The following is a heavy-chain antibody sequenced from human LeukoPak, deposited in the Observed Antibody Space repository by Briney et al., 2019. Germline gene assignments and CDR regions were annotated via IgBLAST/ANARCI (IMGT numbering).Heavy chain of an antibody. CDR1: GYTFTAYY. J-gene: IGHJ4*02. D-gene: IGHD5-18*01. V-gene: IGHV1-2*02. Sequence: ASVKVSCKASGYTFTAYYMHWVRQAPGQGLEWMGWINPNTGGTNYAQNFQGRVTMTRATSINTAYMELSSPTSDDTAVYFCARDDSFQFDSWGQGTLVTVSS. CDR2: INPNTGGT. CDR3: ARDDSFQFDS.